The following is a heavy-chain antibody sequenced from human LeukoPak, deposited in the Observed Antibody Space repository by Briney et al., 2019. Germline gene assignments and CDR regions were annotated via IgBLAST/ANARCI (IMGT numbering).Heavy chain of an antibody. CDR1: GFTFSSYA. V-gene: IGHV3-30-3*01. CDR3: ARDRSISGGWFDP. D-gene: IGHD1-26*01. Sequence: GGSLRLSCAASGFTFSSYAMHWVRQAPGKGLEWVAVISYDGSNKYYADSVKGRFTISRDNSKNTLYQQMNSLRAEDTAVYYCARDRSISGGWFDPWGQGTLVTVSS. CDR2: ISYDGSNK. J-gene: IGHJ5*02.